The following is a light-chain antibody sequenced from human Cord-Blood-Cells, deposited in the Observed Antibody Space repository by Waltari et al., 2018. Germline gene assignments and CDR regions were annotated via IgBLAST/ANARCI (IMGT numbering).Light chain of an antibody. CDR3: QSYDSISVV. V-gene: IGLV1-40*01. Sequence: QSVLTQPPSVSGAPGQRVTISCTGSSSNIGAGYDVHWYQQLPGTAPKLPIYGNSNRPSGVPDRFSGSKSGTSASLSITGLQAEDEADYYCQSYDSISVVFGGGTKLTVL. CDR2: GNS. CDR1: SSNIGAGYD. J-gene: IGLJ2*01.